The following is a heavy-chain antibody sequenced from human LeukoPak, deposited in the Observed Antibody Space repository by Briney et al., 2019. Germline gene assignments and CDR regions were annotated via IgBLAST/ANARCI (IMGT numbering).Heavy chain of an antibody. J-gene: IGHJ6*03. CDR3: VRHYRPPQDSRAAKPTGYYYYYMDV. CDR1: GYTFPIYW. V-gene: IGHV5-51*01. CDR2: IYPSDSHT. D-gene: IGHD3-16*02. Sequence: GESLKISCQGSGYTFPIYWIGWVRQTPGKGLGCMGIIYPSDSHTIYSPSFQGQVTVSADKSISTAYLQWSSLKASDTAIYYCVRHYRPPQDSRAAKPTGYYYYYMDVWGTGTTVIVSS.